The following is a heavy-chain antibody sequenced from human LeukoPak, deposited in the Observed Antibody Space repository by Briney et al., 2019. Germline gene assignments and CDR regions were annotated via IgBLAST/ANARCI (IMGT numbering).Heavy chain of an antibody. CDR3: ARGRSGHGGLDY. V-gene: IGHV1-2*02. Sequence: ASVEVSCKASGYTFTDYYMHWVRQAPGQGLEWMGWINPKNGGSHSAQKFQGRVTMTTDTSTSTAYMELRSLRSDDTAVYYCARGRSGHGGLDYWGQGTLVTVSS. J-gene: IGHJ4*02. CDR2: INPKNGGS. D-gene: IGHD3-10*01. CDR1: GYTFTDYY.